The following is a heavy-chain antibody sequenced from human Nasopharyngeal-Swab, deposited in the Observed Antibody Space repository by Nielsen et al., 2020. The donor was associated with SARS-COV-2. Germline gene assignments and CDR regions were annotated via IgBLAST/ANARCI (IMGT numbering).Heavy chain of an antibody. CDR1: GGSISNSNW. CDR2: IYHSGNT. Sequence: SETLSLTCAVSGGSISNSNWWTWVRQPPGKGLEWIGDIYHSGNTNYNPSLKSRVTISVDKSKNQFSLRLNSVTAADTAVYYCASRPWGLYYYGMDVWGQGTTVTVSS. D-gene: IGHD7-27*01. V-gene: IGHV4-4*02. CDR3: ASRPWGLYYYGMDV. J-gene: IGHJ6*02.